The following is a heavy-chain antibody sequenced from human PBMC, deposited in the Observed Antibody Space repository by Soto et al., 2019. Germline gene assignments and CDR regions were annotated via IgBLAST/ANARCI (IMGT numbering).Heavy chain of an antibody. D-gene: IGHD1-7*01. CDR2: IRGGGYTI. J-gene: IGHJ4*02. Sequence: PGGSLRLSCAASGFTFSSYEMNWVRQAPGKGLEWVSSIRGGGYTIYYADSVKGRFTISRDNARNSLYLQMNSLRAEDTAVYYCARDRSTELNYFDYRGQGTLVTVSS. V-gene: IGHV3-48*03. CDR1: GFTFSSYE. CDR3: ARDRSTELNYFDY.